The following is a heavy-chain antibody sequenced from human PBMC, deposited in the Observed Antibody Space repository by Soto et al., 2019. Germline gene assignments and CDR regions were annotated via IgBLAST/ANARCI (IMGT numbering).Heavy chain of an antibody. CDR3: ARVMEYYDFWSGYYSYWFDP. CDR2: IKQDGSEK. D-gene: IGHD3-3*01. J-gene: IGHJ5*02. V-gene: IGHV3-7*03. CDR1: GFTFSSYW. Sequence: GGSLRLSCAASGFTFSSYWMSWVRQAPGKGLEWVANIKQDGSEKYYVDSVKGRFTISRDNAKNSLYLQMNSLRAEDTAVYYCARVMEYYDFWSGYYSYWFDPWGQGTLVTVSS.